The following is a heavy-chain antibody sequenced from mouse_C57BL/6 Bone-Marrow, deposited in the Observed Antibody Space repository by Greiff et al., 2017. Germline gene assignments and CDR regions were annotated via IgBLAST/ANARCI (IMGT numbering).Heavy chain of an antibody. Sequence: QVQLQQPGAELVRPGTSVKLSCKASGYTFTSYWMHWVKQRPGQGLEWIGVIDPSDSYTNYNQKFKGKATLTVDPSSSTAYMQLSSLTSEDSAVFYCARWHYYGSSYDFDYWGQGTTLTVSS. J-gene: IGHJ2*01. CDR2: IDPSDSYT. V-gene: IGHV1-59*01. CDR3: ARWHYYGSSYDFDY. D-gene: IGHD1-1*01. CDR1: GYTFTSYW.